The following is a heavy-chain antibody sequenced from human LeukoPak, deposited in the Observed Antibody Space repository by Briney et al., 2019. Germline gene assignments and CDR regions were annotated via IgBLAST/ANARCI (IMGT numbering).Heavy chain of an antibody. J-gene: IGHJ6*02. CDR2: MNPNSGNT. V-gene: IGHV1-8*01. D-gene: IGHD2-2*01. CDR3: ARVGRYCSSTSCYLGGYYYYGMDV. Sequence: ASVKVSCKASGYPFTTYDINWVRQATGQGLEWMGWMNPNSGNTGYAQKFQGRVTMTRNTSISTAYMELSSLRSEDTAVYYCARVGRYCSSTSCYLGGYYYYGMDVWGQGTTVTVSS. CDR1: GYPFTTYD.